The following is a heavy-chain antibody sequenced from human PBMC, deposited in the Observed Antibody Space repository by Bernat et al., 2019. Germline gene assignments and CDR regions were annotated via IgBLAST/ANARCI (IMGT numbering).Heavy chain of an antibody. V-gene: IGHV3-30*07. CDR1: GFTFSSYA. Sequence: QVQLVESGGGVVQPGRSLRLSCAASGFTFSSYAMHWVRQAPVKGLEWVAIISYDGSNKYYADSAKARFTISRDNAENSLYLQMSSLRAEDTGIYYCISWDSGNVWGEGTTVTVSS. D-gene: IGHD1-26*01. CDR3: ISWDSGNV. J-gene: IGHJ6*04. CDR2: ISYDGSNK.